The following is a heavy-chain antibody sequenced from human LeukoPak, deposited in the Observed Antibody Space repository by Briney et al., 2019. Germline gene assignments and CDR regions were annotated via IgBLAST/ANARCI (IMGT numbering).Heavy chain of an antibody. Sequence: SETLSLTRTVSGYSISRGYYWGWIPQPPGNGLEWTGNIYRTGSTYYNPSLKSRVTISVDTSKNQFSLKVSSVSAADTAVYYCARAYSSSWYWNWFDPWGQGTLVTVSS. V-gene: IGHV4-38-2*02. J-gene: IGHJ5*02. CDR3: ARAYSSSWYWNWFDP. CDR1: GYSISRGYY. CDR2: IYRTGST. D-gene: IGHD6-13*01.